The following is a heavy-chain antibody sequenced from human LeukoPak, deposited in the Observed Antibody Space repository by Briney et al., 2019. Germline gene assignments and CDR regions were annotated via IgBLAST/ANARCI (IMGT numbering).Heavy chain of an antibody. D-gene: IGHD3-22*01. CDR1: GFTFSSYA. Sequence: GGSLRLSCAASGFTFSSYAMSWVRQAPGKGREWVSVISGSGGSTYYADSVKGRFTISRDNSKNTLYLQMNSLRAEDTAVYYCAKDLTDYYDSSGYNYWGQGTLVTVSS. CDR2: ISGSGGST. CDR3: AKDLTDYYDSSGYNY. J-gene: IGHJ4*02. V-gene: IGHV3-23*01.